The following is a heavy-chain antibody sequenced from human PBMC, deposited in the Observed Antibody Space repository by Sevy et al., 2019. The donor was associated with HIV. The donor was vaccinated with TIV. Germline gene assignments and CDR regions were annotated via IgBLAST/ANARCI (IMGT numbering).Heavy chain of an antibody. CDR2: IYWDDDK. CDR1: GFSLNTTGVG. Sequence: SGPTLVNPTQTLTLTCTLSGFSLNTTGVGVGWIRQPPGKALEWLALIYWDDDKGYSPSLKSRLTITKDTSKNQVVLTMTNMDPVDTATYYCAHRLWRWLVRGAFDIWGQGTMVTVSS. D-gene: IGHD6-19*01. V-gene: IGHV2-5*02. J-gene: IGHJ3*02. CDR3: AHRLWRWLVRGAFDI.